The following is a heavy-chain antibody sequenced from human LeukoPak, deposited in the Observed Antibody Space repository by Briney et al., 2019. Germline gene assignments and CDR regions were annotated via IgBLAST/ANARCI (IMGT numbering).Heavy chain of an antibody. J-gene: IGHJ4*02. CDR1: GFSFTDAW. D-gene: IGHD2/OR15-2a*01. Sequence: NSGGSLRLSCAASGFSFTDAWMSWVRQAPGKGLEWVGRITSKTDGGITDSAAPVKGRFTVSRDDSKNTLFLQMSSLRTEDTAVYYCATDESNSFFFWGQGTLVTVSS. CDR2: ITSKTDGGIT. CDR3: ATDESNSFFF. V-gene: IGHV3-15*01.